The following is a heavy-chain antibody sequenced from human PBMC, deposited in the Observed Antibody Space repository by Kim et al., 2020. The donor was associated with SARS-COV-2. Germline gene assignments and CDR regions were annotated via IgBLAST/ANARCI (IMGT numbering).Heavy chain of an antibody. D-gene: IGHD3-10*01. CDR3: ARAFRGGYYYGMDV. J-gene: IGHJ6*02. V-gene: IGHV3-30*01. Sequence: ADAVQGRFTIPRDTSKNTLYLQINSRRAQDTAVYYCARAFRGGYYYGMDVWGQGTTVTVSS.